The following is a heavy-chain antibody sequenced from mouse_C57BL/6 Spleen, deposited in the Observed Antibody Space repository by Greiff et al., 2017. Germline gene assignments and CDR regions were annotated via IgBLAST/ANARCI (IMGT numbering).Heavy chain of an antibody. Sequence: VQLQQPGAELVMPGASVKLSCKASGYTFTSYWMHWVKQRPGQGLEWIGEIDPSDSYPNYNPKFKGKSTLTVDKSSSTAYLQLSSLTSEDSAVYYSASHCSGCPSAYWGQGTLLTVSA. CDR1: GYTFTSYW. D-gene: IGHD3-2*02. J-gene: IGHJ3*01. V-gene: IGHV1-69*01. CDR3: ASHCSGCPSAY. CDR2: IDPSDSYP.